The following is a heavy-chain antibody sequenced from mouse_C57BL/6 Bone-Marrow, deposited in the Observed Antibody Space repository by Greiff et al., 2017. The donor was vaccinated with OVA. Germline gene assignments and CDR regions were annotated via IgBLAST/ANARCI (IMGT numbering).Heavy chain of an antibody. CDR1: GYTFTGYW. V-gene: IGHV1-9*01. J-gene: IGHJ2*01. CDR2: ILPGSGST. Sequence: QVQLQQSGAELMKPGASVTLSCKATGYTFTGYWIEWVKQRPGHGLEWIGEILPGSGSTNYNEKFKGKATFTADTSSNTAYMHLSSLTTEDSAIYYGARDGITTVVAHWGEGTTLTVSS. CDR3: ARDGITTVVAH. D-gene: IGHD1-1*01.